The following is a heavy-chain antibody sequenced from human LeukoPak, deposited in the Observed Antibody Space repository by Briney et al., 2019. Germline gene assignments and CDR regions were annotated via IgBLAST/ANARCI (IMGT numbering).Heavy chain of an antibody. V-gene: IGHV4-38-2*02. D-gene: IGHD3-10*01. J-gene: IGHJ5*02. CDR1: GYSISSGHY. CDR2: MYHSGST. CDR3: ARGPRFGELLWHWFDP. Sequence: SETLSPTCTVSGYSISSGHYWGWIRQPPGKGLEWIGSMYHSGSTYYNPPLKSRVTISEDTSKNQFSLKLRSVTAADTAVYYCARGPRFGELLWHWFDPWGQGTLVTVSS.